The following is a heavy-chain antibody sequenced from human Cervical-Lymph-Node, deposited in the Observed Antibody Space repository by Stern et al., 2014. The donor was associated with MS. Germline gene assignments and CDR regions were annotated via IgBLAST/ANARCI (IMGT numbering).Heavy chain of an antibody. D-gene: IGHD3-10*01. J-gene: IGHJ4*02. CDR3: ARSAARGPYFGDLLDAFDY. V-gene: IGHV1-2*06. Sequence: QVQLVQSGAEVKKPGASVKVSCKASGYTFNGYDMHWVRQAPGQGLEWMGRIKRDRGGTDYAQKLQGRVTITRDTSISTAYMEMSRLRSDDTAMYYCARSAARGPYFGDLLDAFDYWGQGTLVTVSS. CDR2: IKRDRGGT. CDR1: GYTFNGYD.